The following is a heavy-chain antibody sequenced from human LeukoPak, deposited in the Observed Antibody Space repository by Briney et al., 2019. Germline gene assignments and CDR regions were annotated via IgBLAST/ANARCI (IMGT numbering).Heavy chain of an antibody. V-gene: IGHV4-34*01. CDR2: INHSGST. CDR1: GGSFSGYY. J-gene: IGHJ5*02. D-gene: IGHD3-10*01. Sequence: SETLSLTCAVYGGSFSGYYWSWIRQPPGKGLEWIGEINHSGSTNYNPSLKSRVTIPVDTSKNQFSLKLSSVTAADTAVYYCARAPYYYGSGSSDPWGQGTLVTVSS. CDR3: ARAPYYYGSGSSDP.